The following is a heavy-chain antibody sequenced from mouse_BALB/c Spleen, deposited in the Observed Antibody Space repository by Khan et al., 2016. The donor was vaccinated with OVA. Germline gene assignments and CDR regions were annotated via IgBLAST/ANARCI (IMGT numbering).Heavy chain of an antibody. CDR3: AKGGNYVGYAMDY. J-gene: IGHJ4*01. D-gene: IGHD2-1*01. CDR2: INPYNGGT. V-gene: IGHV1-19*01. Sequence: VRLQQSGPELVKPGASMKISCKASGYSFIDYALNWVKQSPGKNLEWIGLINPYNGGTTYNQKFKDKATLTVDKSSTTAYMELLSLTSEDSAVYYCAKGGNYVGYAMDYWGQGTSVTVSS. CDR1: GYSFIDYA.